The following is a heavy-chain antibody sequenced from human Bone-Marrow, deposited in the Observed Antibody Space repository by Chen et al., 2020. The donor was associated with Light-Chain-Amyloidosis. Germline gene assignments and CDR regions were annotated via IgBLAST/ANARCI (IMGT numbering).Heavy chain of an antibody. CDR1: GFTFSRYF. D-gene: IGHD6-25*01. V-gene: IGHV3-7*01. J-gene: IGHJ4*02. CDR2: IREDGNET. CDR3: ARDSSVAAPYYLDY. Sequence: EVRLVESGGGLVQPGGSLRLSCAASGFTFSRYFMSWFRQAPGKGLEWGANIREDGNETYYVQSVKCRFTISSDNAKNALYLQMHSLGAEDSAIYFCARDSSVAAPYYLDYWGQRIPLT.